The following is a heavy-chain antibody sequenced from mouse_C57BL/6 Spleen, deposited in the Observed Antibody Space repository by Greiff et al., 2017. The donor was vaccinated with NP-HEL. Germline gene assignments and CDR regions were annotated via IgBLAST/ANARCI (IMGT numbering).Heavy chain of an antibody. V-gene: IGHV5-17*01. J-gene: IGHJ4*01. CDR1: GFTFSDYG. CDR3: ARPTLYYDSDDYAMDY. CDR2: ISSGSSTI. D-gene: IGHD2-4*01. Sequence: EVHLVESGGGLVKPGGSLKLSCAASGFTFSDYGMHWVRQAPEKGLEWVAYISSGSSTIYYADTVKGRFTISRDNAKNTLFLQMTSLRSEDTAMYYCARPTLYYDSDDYAMDYWGQGTSVTVSS.